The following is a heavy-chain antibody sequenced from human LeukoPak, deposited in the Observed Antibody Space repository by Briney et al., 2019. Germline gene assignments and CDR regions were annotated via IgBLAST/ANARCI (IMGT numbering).Heavy chain of an antibody. Sequence: SQTLSLTCTVSGGSISSGSYYWSWIRQPAGKGLEWIGRIYTSGSTNYNPSLKSRVTISVDTSKNQFSLKLSSVTAADTAVYYCARVGYYDSFDAFDIRGQGTMVTVSS. D-gene: IGHD3-22*01. CDR1: GGSISSGSYY. V-gene: IGHV4-61*02. CDR3: ARVGYYDSFDAFDI. J-gene: IGHJ3*02. CDR2: IYTSGST.